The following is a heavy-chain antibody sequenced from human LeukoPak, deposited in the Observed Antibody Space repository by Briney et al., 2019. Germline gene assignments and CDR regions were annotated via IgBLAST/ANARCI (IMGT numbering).Heavy chain of an antibody. Sequence: SGGSLRLSCAASGFTVSSNYMSWVRQAPGKGLEWVSVIYSGGSTYYADSVKGRFTISRDNSKNTLYLQMNSLRAEDTAVYYCARTYYDFWSGYYCFDYWGQGTLVTVSS. D-gene: IGHD3-3*01. CDR2: IYSGGST. V-gene: IGHV3-66*01. CDR1: GFTVSSNY. CDR3: ARTYYDFWSGYYCFDY. J-gene: IGHJ4*02.